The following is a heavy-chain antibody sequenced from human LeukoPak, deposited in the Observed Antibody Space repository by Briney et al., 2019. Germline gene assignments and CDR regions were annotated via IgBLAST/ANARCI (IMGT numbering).Heavy chain of an antibody. J-gene: IGHJ6*03. D-gene: IGHD3-3*01. Sequence: SSTLSLMCTGSGGSSSSSSYYWGWIRPPPGKGLEWSGGIYYSGSTSYDRSLKSRVTIAEVASKNQFSLKLSSVPAADTAVYYCARHYHGGFLEWLGSAPADKAPHYYYYMDVWGKGTTVTVSS. CDR3: ARHYHGGFLEWLGSAPADKAPHYYYYMDV. CDR2: IYYSGST. V-gene: IGHV4-39*01. CDR1: GGSSSSSSYY.